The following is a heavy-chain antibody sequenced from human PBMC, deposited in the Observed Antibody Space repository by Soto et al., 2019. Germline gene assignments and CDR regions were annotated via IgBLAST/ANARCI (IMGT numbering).Heavy chain of an antibody. CDR1: GFTFSSYG. CDR3: AKEGGSSSWVSNGMDV. Sequence: QVQLVESGGGVVQPGRSLRLSCAASGFTFSSYGMHWVRQAPGKGLEWVAVISYDGSNKYYADSVKGRFTISRDNSKNTLYLQMNSLRAEDTAVYYCAKEGGSSSWVSNGMDVWGQGTTVTVSS. D-gene: IGHD6-13*01. CDR2: ISYDGSNK. V-gene: IGHV3-30*18. J-gene: IGHJ6*02.